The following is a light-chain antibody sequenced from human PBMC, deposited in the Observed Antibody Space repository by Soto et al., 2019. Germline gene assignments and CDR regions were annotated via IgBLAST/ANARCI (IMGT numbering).Light chain of an antibody. CDR1: SSDVGGYNY. J-gene: IGLJ3*02. Sequence: QSVLTQPPSASGSPGQAVAISCTGTSSDVGGYNYVSWYQQPPGKAPKLVIYEVTKRPSGVPDRFSGSKSGNTASLTVSGLQADDEADYYCCSYGGSNNWVFGGGTQLTVL. CDR2: EVT. CDR3: CSYGGSNNWV. V-gene: IGLV2-8*01.